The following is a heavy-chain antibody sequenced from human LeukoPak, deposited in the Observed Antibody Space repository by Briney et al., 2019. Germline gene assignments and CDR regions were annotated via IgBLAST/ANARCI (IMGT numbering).Heavy chain of an antibody. Sequence: SVKVSCKASGGTFSSYAISWVRQAPGQGLEWMGGIIPIFGTANYAQKFQGRVTISADESTSTAYMELSSLTSEATAVYYCGTKEGDPTVGAFDIWGQGTMVTVSS. D-gene: IGHD1-1*01. J-gene: IGHJ3*02. V-gene: IGHV1-69*01. CDR3: GTKEGDPTVGAFDI. CDR1: GGTFSSYA. CDR2: IIPIFGTA.